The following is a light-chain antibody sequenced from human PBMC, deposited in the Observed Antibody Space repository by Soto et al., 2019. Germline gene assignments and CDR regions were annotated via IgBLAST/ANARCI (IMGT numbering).Light chain of an antibody. CDR2: DAS. V-gene: IGKV1-33*01. Sequence: DIQMTQSPSSLSASVGDRVTITCQASHDITSYLNWYQHNPGKAHKLLIYDASILEAGVPSRFSGSGSGTDFTFTISSLQPEDVATYYCQKCDYLPIFGHGTTVDFK. J-gene: IGKJ3*01. CDR1: HDITSY. CDR3: QKCDYLPI.